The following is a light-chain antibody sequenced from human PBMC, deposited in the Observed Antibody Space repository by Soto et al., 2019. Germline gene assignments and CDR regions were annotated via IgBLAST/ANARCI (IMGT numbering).Light chain of an antibody. Sequence: QAVVTQETSLTVSPGGTVTLTCASKPGTDPYWFQQRPGQAPRTLIYDTTNRHSWTPGRFSGSLLGGKAALTLSGAQPEDEAEYFCMLYYNTVGLVFGGGTKVTVL. CDR3: MLYYNTVGLV. V-gene: IGLV7-46*01. J-gene: IGLJ3*02. CDR1: PGTD. CDR2: DTT.